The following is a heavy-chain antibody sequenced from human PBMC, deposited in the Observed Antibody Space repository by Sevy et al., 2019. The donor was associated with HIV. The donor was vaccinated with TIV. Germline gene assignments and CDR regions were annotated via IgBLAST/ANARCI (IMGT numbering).Heavy chain of an antibody. J-gene: IGHJ5*02. V-gene: IGHV3-9*01. CDR2: ISWNSGSI. Sequence: HGGSLRLSCAASGFTFDDYAMHWVRQAPGKGLEWVSGISWNSGSIGYADSVKGRFTISRDNAKNSLYLQMNSLRAEDTALYYCAKSPRYDILTGSFDPWGQGTLVTVSS. D-gene: IGHD3-9*01. CDR1: GFTFDDYA. CDR3: AKSPRYDILTGSFDP.